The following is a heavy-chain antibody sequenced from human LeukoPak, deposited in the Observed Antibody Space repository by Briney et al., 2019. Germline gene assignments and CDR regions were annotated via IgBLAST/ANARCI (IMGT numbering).Heavy chain of an antibody. J-gene: IGHJ4*02. CDR3: ARTYFDILTGYNPYFDY. Sequence: GGSLRLSCAASGFTFRSYWMSWVRQAPGKGLEWVANIKQDGSEKYYVDSVKGRFTISRDNAKNLLYLQMNSLRAEDTAVYHCARTYFDILTGYNPYFDYWGQGILVTVSS. CDR1: GFTFRSYW. CDR2: IKQDGSEK. V-gene: IGHV3-7*01. D-gene: IGHD3-9*01.